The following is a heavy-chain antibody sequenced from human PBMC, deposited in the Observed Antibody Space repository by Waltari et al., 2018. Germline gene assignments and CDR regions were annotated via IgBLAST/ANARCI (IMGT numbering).Heavy chain of an antibody. D-gene: IGHD3-16*01. CDR1: GYTFTSYG. V-gene: IGHV1-69*13. J-gene: IGHJ5*02. CDR3: ARRGNTVPSWGFDP. CDR2: IIPIFGTA. Sequence: QVQLVQSGAEVKKPGASVKVSCKASGYTFTSYGISWVRQAPGQGLEWMGWIIPIFGTANYAQKFQGRVTITADESTSTAYMELSSLRSEDTAVYYCARRGNTVPSWGFDPWGQGTLVTVSS.